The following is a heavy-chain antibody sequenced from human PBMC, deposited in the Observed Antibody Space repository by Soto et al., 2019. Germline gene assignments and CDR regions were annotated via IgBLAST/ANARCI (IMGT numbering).Heavy chain of an antibody. J-gene: IGHJ5*02. Sequence: QLQLQESGPGLMKPSETLSLTCTVSGGSLSSSDYNWGWSRQPPGKGLEWIASMFHSGSTYYNPSLKSRVTISINTSKTQFSLKLNSVTAADTAVYYCARTIFPPSNSFDPWGQGTLVTLSS. CDR3: ARTIFPPSNSFDP. CDR2: MFHSGST. CDR1: GGSLSSSDYN. V-gene: IGHV4-39*01. D-gene: IGHD3-9*01.